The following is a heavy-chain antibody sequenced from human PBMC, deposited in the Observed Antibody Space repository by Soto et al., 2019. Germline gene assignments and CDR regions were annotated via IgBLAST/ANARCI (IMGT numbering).Heavy chain of an antibody. J-gene: IGHJ6*02. CDR1: GDSVSSNSAA. CDR3: ARDQASGGDMRYYYYYGMDV. D-gene: IGHD3-16*01. V-gene: IGHV6-1*01. CDR2: TYYRSKWYN. Sequence: SQTLSLTCAISGDSVSSNSAAWNWIRQSPSRGLEWLGRTYYRSKWYNDYAVSVKSRITINPDTSKNQFSLQLNSVTPEGTAVYYCARDQASGGDMRYYYYYGMDVWGQGTTVTVSS.